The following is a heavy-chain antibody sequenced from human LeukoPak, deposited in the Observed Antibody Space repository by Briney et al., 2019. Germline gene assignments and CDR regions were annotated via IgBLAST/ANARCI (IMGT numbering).Heavy chain of an antibody. CDR1: GYNFTTYW. CDR3: ARHSSSWQPFDY. Sequence: GASLQISCKGSGYNFTTYWIGWVRQMPGKGLEWMGIIYPGDSDTRYSPSFQGQVTISADKSISTAYLQWNSLKASDTAMYYCARHSSSWQPFDYWGQGTLVTVSS. CDR2: IYPGDSDT. J-gene: IGHJ4*02. V-gene: IGHV5-51*01. D-gene: IGHD6-13*01.